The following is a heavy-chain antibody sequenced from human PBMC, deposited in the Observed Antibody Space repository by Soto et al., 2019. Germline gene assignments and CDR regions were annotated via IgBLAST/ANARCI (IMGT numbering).Heavy chain of an antibody. V-gene: IGHV3-30*18. CDR2: ISYDGSNK. D-gene: IGHD2-21*02. Sequence: GGSLRLSCAASGFTFSSYGMHWVRQAPGKGLEWVAVISYDGSNKYYADSVKGRFTISRDNSKNTLYLQMNSLRAEDTAVYYCAKDGCGGDCYWRPRYSDYWGQGTLVTVSS. CDR1: GFTFSSYG. J-gene: IGHJ4*02. CDR3: AKDGCGGDCYWRPRYSDY.